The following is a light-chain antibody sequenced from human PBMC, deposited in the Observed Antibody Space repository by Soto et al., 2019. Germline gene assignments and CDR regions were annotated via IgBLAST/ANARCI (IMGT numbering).Light chain of an antibody. CDR2: AAS. J-gene: IGKJ1*01. V-gene: IGKV1-39*01. CDR1: QSISSY. Sequence: DIQMTQSPSSLSASVGDRVTITCRPSQSISSYLNWYQQKPGKAPKLLIYAASSLQSGVPSRFSGSGSGTDFTLTIISLQPEDFATYYCQQSYSTPGTFGQGTKVEIK. CDR3: QQSYSTPGT.